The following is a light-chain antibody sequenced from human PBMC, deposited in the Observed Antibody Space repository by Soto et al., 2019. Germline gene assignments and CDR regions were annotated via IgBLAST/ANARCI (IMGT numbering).Light chain of an antibody. Sequence: EIVLTQSPGTLSLSPGETATLYCRAIQSVSSSYLAWYQQKPGQAPRLLIYDASNRATGVPARFSGSGSGTDFTLTISSLEPEDFALYYCQQRNNWPPITFGQGTRLEIK. V-gene: IGKV3-11*01. CDR3: QQRNNWPPIT. CDR1: QSVSSSY. J-gene: IGKJ5*01. CDR2: DAS.